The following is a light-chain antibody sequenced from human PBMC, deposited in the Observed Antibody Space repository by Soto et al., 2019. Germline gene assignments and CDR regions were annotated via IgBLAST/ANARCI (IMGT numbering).Light chain of an antibody. CDR3: SSYAGNSRYV. V-gene: IGLV2-8*01. J-gene: IGLJ1*01. CDR2: EVS. CDR1: SSDVGRYNY. Sequence: QSALTQPPSASGPPGQSVTISCTGTSSDVGRYNYISWYQQRPGKAPKLIIYEVSKRPSGVPDRLSGFKYGNTASLTVSGLQAEDEADYYCSSYAGNSRYVFGTGTKLTVL.